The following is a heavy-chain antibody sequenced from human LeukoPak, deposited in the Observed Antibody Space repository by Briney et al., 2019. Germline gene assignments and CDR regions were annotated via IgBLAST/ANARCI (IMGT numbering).Heavy chain of an antibody. CDR2: IYHSGST. Sequence: SETLSLTCTVSGYSISSGFYWGWMRQSPGKGLEWIATIYHSGSTYYNPSLKSRVTISVDTSKNQFSLKVSSVTAADTAVYYCARERTGGPDYWGQGTLVTVSS. D-gene: IGHD2-8*02. CDR1: GYSISSGFY. CDR3: ARERTGGPDY. J-gene: IGHJ4*02. V-gene: IGHV4-38-2*02.